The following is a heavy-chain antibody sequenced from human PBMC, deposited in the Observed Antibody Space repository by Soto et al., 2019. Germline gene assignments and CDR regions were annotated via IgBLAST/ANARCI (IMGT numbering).Heavy chain of an antibody. CDR1: GGTFSSYA. V-gene: IGHV1-69*13. CDR3: AKEIRFLEWLLGYFDY. J-gene: IGHJ4*02. CDR2: IIPIFGTA. Sequence: SVKVSCKASGGTFSSYAISWVRQAPGQGLEWMGGIIPIFGTANYAQEFQGRVTITADESTSTAYMELSSLRAEDTAVYYCAKEIRFLEWLLGYFDYWGQGTLVTVSS. D-gene: IGHD3-3*01.